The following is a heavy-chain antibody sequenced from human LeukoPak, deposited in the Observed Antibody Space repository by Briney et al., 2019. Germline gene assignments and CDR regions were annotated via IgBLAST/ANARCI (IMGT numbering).Heavy chain of an antibody. CDR2: ISRSGETT. Sequence: PGGSLRLSCAASGFTFSNFAMRWVRQAPGKGLEWVSAISRSGETTVYADSMRGRFTMSRDNSKNTLYLQMSNLRAEDTAVYFCARGGGLDVWGQGATVTVSS. D-gene: IGHD3-16*01. CDR1: GFTFSNFA. CDR3: ARGGGLDV. J-gene: IGHJ6*02. V-gene: IGHV3-23*01.